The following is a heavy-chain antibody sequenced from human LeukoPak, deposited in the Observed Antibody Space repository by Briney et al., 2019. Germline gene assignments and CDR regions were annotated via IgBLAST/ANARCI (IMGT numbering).Heavy chain of an antibody. Sequence: SETLSLTCTVSGVSISIFYWTWIRQPPGKGLEWIGYSPNIEGTYYNPSLKSRVTISLDTSKNQFSLRLNSVTAADTAVYYCARVKGSNWLDPWGQGTLVTVSS. CDR3: ARVKGSNWLDP. J-gene: IGHJ5*02. D-gene: IGHD6-6*01. CDR2: SPNIEGT. CDR1: GVSISIFY. V-gene: IGHV4-59*01.